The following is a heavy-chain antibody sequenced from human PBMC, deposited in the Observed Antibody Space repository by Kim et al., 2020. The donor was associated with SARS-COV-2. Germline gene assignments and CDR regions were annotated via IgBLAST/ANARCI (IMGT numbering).Heavy chain of an antibody. V-gene: IGHV3-21*01. J-gene: IGHJ4*02. CDR2: ISSSSSYI. CDR1: GFTFSSYS. CDR3: ARDSSSSLIRVAYYFDY. D-gene: IGHD6-6*01. Sequence: GGSLRLSCAASGFTFSSYSMNWVRQAPGKGLEWVSSISSSSSYIYYADSVKGRFTISRDNAKNSLYLQMNSLRAEDTAVYYCARDSSSSLIRVAYYFDYWGQGTLVTVSS.